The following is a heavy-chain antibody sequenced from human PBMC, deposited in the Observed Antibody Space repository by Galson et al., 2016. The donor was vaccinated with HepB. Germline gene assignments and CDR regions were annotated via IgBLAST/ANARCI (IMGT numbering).Heavy chain of an antibody. CDR3: ARVSSGSGSYNDY. V-gene: IGHV3-74*01. CDR2: INSDGSST. D-gene: IGHD3-10*01. J-gene: IGHJ4*02. Sequence: SLRLSCAASGFTFRSYRMHWVRQAPGKGLVWVSRINSDGSSTTYADSVKGRFTISRDNAKNTLYLQMNSLRAEDTAVYYCARVSSGSGSYNDYWGQGTLVTVSS. CDR1: GFTFRSYR.